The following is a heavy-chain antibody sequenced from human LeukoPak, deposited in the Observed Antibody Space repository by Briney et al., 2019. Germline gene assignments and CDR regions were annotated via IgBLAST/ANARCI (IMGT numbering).Heavy chain of an antibody. Sequence: ASVKVSCKASGYTFTSYGISWVRQAPGQGLEWMGWISAYNGNTNYAQKLQGRVTMTTDTSTSSAYMELRSLRSDVTAVYYCAGPEGYCSSTSCYYYWGQGTLVTVSS. J-gene: IGHJ4*02. CDR3: AGPEGYCSSTSCYYY. CDR1: GYTFTSYG. V-gene: IGHV1-18*01. CDR2: ISAYNGNT. D-gene: IGHD2-2*01.